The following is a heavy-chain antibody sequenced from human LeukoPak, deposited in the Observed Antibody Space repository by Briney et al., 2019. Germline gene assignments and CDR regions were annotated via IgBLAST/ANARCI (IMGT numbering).Heavy chain of an antibody. V-gene: IGHV1-2*02. CDR2: INPKSGGT. D-gene: IGHD3-3*01. Sequence: GASVKVSCEASGYTFTGYYMHWVRQAPGQGLEWMGWINPKSGGTNYAQKFQGRVTMTRDTSISTAYMEVSRMTSDDTAVYYCATSGGTSGPELDYWGQGTLVTVSS. CDR3: ATSGGTSGPELDY. CDR1: GYTFTGYY. J-gene: IGHJ4*02.